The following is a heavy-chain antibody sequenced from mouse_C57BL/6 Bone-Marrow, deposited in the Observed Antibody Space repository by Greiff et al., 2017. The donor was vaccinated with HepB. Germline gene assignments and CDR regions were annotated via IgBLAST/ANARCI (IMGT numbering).Heavy chain of an antibody. J-gene: IGHJ3*01. CDR2: IYPGSGNT. CDR1: GYTFTDYY. V-gene: IGHV1-76*01. CDR3: ARTYDGYYAFAY. Sequence: VQLQQSGAELVRPGASVKLSCKASGYTFTDYYINWVKQRPGQGLEWIARIYPGSGNTYYNEKFKGKATLTAEKSSSTAYMQLSSLTSEDSAVYVCARTYDGYYAFAYWGQGTLVTVSA. D-gene: IGHD2-3*01.